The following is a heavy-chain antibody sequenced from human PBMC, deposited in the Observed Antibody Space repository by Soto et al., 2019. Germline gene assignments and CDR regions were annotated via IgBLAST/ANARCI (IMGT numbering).Heavy chain of an antibody. CDR2: IYYSGST. CDR3: ASHSMVRGAFNWFDP. Sequence: PSETLSLTCTVSGGSISSSSYYWGWIRQPPGKGLEWIGSIYYSGSTYYNPSLKSRVTISVDTSKNQFSLKLSSVTAADTAVYYCASHSMVRGAFNWFDPWGQGTLVTV. D-gene: IGHD3-10*01. V-gene: IGHV4-39*01. J-gene: IGHJ5*02. CDR1: GGSISSSSYY.